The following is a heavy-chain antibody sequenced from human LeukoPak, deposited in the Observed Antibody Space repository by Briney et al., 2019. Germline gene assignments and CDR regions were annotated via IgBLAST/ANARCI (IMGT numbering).Heavy chain of an antibody. CDR3: ARVPTGRYYYYMDV. Sequence: SSETLSLTCTVSGGSISSSSYYWGWIRQPPGKGLEWIGSIYYSGSTYYNPSLKSRVTISVDTSKNQFSLKLSSVTAADTAVYYCARVPTGRYYYYMDVWGKGTTVTVSS. D-gene: IGHD1-26*01. J-gene: IGHJ6*03. CDR1: GGSISSSSYY. CDR2: IYYSGST. V-gene: IGHV4-39*07.